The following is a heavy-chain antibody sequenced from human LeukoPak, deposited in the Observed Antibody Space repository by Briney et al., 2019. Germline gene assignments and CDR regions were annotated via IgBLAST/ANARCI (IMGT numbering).Heavy chain of an antibody. V-gene: IGHV4-4*07. CDR3: AGTHGYDIFSY. CDR1: GGSISSYY. D-gene: IGHD3-9*01. CDR2: VYTSGST. J-gene: IGHJ4*02. Sequence: SETLSLTCTVSGGSISSYYWNWIRQPAGKGLKWIGRVYTSGSTNYNPSLKSRVTMSLDTSKNHFSLRLTSVTAADTAVYYCAGTHGYDIFSYWGQGTLVTVSS.